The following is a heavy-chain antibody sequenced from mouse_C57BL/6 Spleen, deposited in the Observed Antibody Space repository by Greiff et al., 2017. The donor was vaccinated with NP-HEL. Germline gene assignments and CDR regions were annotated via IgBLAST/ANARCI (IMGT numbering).Heavy chain of an antibody. V-gene: IGHV5-6*01. CDR3: ARQDPSDY. CDR1: GFTFSSYG. CDR2: ISSGGSYT. J-gene: IGHJ2*01. Sequence: EVKVVESGGDLVKPGGSLKLSCAASGFTFSSYGMSWVRQTPDKRLEWVATISSGGSYTYYPDSVKGRFTISRDNAKNTLYLQMSSLKSEDTAMYYCARQDPSDYWGQGTTLTVSS.